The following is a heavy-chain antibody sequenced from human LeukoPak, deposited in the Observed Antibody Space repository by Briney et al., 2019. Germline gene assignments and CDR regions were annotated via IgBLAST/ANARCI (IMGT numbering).Heavy chain of an antibody. D-gene: IGHD3-16*01. J-gene: IGHJ4*02. Sequence: GGSLRLSCAASGFIFTDHWMSWVRQAPGKGLEWVANIKEDESTKFYADSVRGRFTISRDNAKSSVYLQMNNLRVEDTALYYCARAVDVADYWGRGTLVTVSS. CDR1: GFIFTDHW. CDR2: IKEDESTK. CDR3: ARAVDVADY. V-gene: IGHV3-7*01.